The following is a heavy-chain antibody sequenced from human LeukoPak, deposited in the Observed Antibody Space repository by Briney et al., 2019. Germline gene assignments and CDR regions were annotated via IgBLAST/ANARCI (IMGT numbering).Heavy chain of an antibody. CDR2: ISAYNGKT. CDR1: GYTFTSYG. CDR3: ARVVVRGVIPDAFDI. D-gene: IGHD3-10*01. J-gene: IGHJ3*02. V-gene: IGHV1-18*01. Sequence: ASVKVSCKASGYTFTSYGIGWVRQAPGQGLEWMGWISAYNGKTNYAQKLQGRVTMTTDTSTSTAYMELRSLRSDDTAVYYCARVVVRGVIPDAFDIWGQGAMVTVSS.